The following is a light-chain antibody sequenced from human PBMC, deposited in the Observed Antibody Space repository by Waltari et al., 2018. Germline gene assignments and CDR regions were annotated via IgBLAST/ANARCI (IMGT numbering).Light chain of an antibody. V-gene: IGLV3-1*01. CDR1: KMGDKF. J-gene: IGLJ2*01. CDR2: QST. Sequence: SYELTQPPSVSVSPGPTASITCSGHKMGDKFPSWYQQKPGQSPVLVIYQSTKRPSGIPERFSGSNSGNSATLTISGTQAMDEADYYCQAWDTITGGVFGGGTKVTVL. CDR3: QAWDTITGGV.